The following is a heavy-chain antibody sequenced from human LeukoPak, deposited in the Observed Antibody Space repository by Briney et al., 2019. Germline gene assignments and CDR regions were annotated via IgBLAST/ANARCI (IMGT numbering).Heavy chain of an antibody. D-gene: IGHD2-21*01. CDR3: VRDNPRCCGVIPANIDDY. J-gene: IGHJ4*02. Sequence: GGSLRLSCAASGFTFNNAWMNWVRQAPGKGLEWVSYINGGGSPIFYADSVRGRFTISRDNAKNSLHLQMNSLRAEDTAVYYCVRDNPRCCGVIPANIDDYWGQGTLVTVSS. V-gene: IGHV3-48*01. CDR2: INGGGSPI. CDR1: GFTFNNAW.